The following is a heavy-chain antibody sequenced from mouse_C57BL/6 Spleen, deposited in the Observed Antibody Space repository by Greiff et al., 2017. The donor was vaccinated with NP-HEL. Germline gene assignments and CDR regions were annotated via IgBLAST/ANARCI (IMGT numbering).Heavy chain of an antibody. D-gene: IGHD1-1*01. J-gene: IGHJ2*01. CDR2: INPNNGGT. CDR1: GYTFTDYN. V-gene: IGHV1-18*01. CDR3: ASRGYYGSGDYFDY. Sequence: EVQLQQSGPELVKPGASVKIPCKASGYTFTDYNMDWVKQSHGKSLEWIGDINPNNGGTIYNQKFKGKATLTVDKSSSTAYMELRSLTSEDTAVYYCASRGYYGSGDYFDYWGQGTTLTVSS.